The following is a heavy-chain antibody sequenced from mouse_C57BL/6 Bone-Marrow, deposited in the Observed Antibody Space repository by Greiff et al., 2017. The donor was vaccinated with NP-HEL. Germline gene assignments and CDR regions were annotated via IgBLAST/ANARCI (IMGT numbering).Heavy chain of an antibody. Sequence: QVQLKESGAELARPGASVKLSCKASGYTFTSYGISWVKQRTGQGLEWIGEIYPRSGNTYYNEKFKGKATLTADKSSSTAYMELRSLTSEDSAVYFCAREGVIIPGYWGQGTTLTVSS. D-gene: IGHD1-1*01. CDR3: AREGVIIPGY. J-gene: IGHJ2*01. CDR2: IYPRSGNT. CDR1: GYTFTSYG. V-gene: IGHV1-81*01.